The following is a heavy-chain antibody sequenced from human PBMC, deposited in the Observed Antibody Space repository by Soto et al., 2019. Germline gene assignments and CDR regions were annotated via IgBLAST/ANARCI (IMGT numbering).Heavy chain of an antibody. CDR3: ATGHGSGSYYLTYFDY. J-gene: IGHJ4*02. D-gene: IGHD3-10*01. CDR1: GYTFTSYD. V-gene: IGHV1-8*01. Sequence: ASVKVSCKASGYTFTSYDINWLRQATGQGLEWMGWINPNSGNTGYAQKFQGRVTMTKNTSTSTAYMELSSLRSEDTAVYYCATGHGSGSYYLTYFDYWGQGTLVTVSS. CDR2: INPNSGNT.